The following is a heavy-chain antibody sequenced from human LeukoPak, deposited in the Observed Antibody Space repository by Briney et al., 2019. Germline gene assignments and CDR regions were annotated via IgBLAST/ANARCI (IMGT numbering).Heavy chain of an antibody. Sequence: ASVKVSCKASGYTFTSYYMHWVRQAPGQGLEWMGIINPSGGSTSYAQRFQGRVTMTRDMSTSTVYMEPSSLRSEDTAVYYCASLDPSCSGGSCYSFDFWGQGTLVTVSS. J-gene: IGHJ4*02. V-gene: IGHV1-46*01. CDR1: GYTFTSYY. D-gene: IGHD2-15*01. CDR2: INPSGGST. CDR3: ASLDPSCSGGSCYSFDF.